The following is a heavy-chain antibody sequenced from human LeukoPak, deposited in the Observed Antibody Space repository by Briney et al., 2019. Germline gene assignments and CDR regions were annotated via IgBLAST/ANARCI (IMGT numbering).Heavy chain of an antibody. CDR3: ARQNFYRYCRSTSCYRPYYYYYMDV. CDR2: INHSGST. Sequence: SETLSLTCAVYGGSFSGYYWSWIRQHPGKGLEWIGEINHSGSTNYNPSLKGRVTISVDTSKNQFSLKLSSVTAADTTVYYCARQNFYRYCRSTSCYRPYYYYYMDVWGKGTTVTISS. CDR1: GGSFSGYY. J-gene: IGHJ6*03. D-gene: IGHD2-2*01. V-gene: IGHV4-34*01.